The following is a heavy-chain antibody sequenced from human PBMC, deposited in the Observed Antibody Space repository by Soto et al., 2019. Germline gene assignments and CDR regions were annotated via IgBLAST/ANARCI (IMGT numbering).Heavy chain of an antibody. CDR3: ARVGPWVPYYYDSSPYTFENWSDP. D-gene: IGHD3-22*01. J-gene: IGHJ5*02. Sequence: SETLSLTCTVSGGSIRSSSYYWGWIRQPPGKGLEWIGSIYYSGSTYYNPSLKSRVTISIDTSKNQFSLKLNSATAADTAVYYCARVGPWVPYYYDSSPYTFENWSDPWGQGTLVTVSS. CDR2: IYYSGST. V-gene: IGHV4-39*01. CDR1: GGSIRSSSYY.